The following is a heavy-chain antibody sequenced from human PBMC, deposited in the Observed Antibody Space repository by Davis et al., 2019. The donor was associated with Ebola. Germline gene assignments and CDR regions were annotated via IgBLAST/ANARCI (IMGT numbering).Heavy chain of an antibody. CDR1: GGSISSYY. CDR3: ARGTVTIFGLDY. V-gene: IGHV4-34*01. J-gene: IGHJ4*02. CDR2: INHSGST. D-gene: IGHD3-3*01. Sequence: MPSETLSLTCTVSGGSISSYYWSWIRQPPGKGLEWIGEINHSGSTNYNPSLKSRVTISVDTSKNQFSLKLSPVTAADTAVYYCARGTVTIFGLDYWGQGTLVTVSS.